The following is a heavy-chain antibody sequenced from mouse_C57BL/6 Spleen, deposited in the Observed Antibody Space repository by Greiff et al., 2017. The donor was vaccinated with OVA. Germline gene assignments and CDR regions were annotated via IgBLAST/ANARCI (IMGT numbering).Heavy chain of an antibody. CDR2: ISYDGSN. J-gene: IGHJ2*01. D-gene: IGHD2-2*01. Sequence: EVQVVESGPGLVKPSQSLSLTCSVTGYSITSGYYWNWIRQFPGNKLEWMGYISYDGSNNYNPSLKNRISITRDTSKNQFFLKLNSVTTEDTATYYCARELYYGYEGDYWGQGTTLTVSS. CDR1: GYSITSGYY. V-gene: IGHV3-6*01. CDR3: ARELYYGYEGDY.